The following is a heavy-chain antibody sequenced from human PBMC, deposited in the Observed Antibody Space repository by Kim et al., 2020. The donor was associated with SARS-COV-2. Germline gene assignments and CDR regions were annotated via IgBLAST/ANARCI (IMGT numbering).Heavy chain of an antibody. J-gene: IGHJ2*01. D-gene: IGHD3-9*01. V-gene: IGHV1-3*01. Sequence: ASVKVSCKASGYTFTNYAIHWVRQAPGQRLEWMGWINAGNGKTKYSDNLQGRVTMTRGTSASTAYMELTSLRSEDTAVYYCARTNYDSLTGYSYWYFDLWGRGTLVTVSS. CDR2: INAGNGKT. CDR3: ARTNYDSLTGYSYWYFDL. CDR1: GYTFTNYA.